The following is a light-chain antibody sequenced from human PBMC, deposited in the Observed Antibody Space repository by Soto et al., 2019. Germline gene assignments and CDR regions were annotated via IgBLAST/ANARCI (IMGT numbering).Light chain of an antibody. CDR1: NLGSKS. J-gene: IGLJ2*01. V-gene: IGLV3-21*04. CDR2: YVS. Sequence: SYELTQPPSVSVAPGKTARITCGGNNLGSKSGHWYHQKPGQAPVLVIYYVSDRPSGIPERFSGSNSGNTATLTISRVEAGDEADYYCQVWDSSSDRDVVFGGGTKVTVL. CDR3: QVWDSSSDRDVV.